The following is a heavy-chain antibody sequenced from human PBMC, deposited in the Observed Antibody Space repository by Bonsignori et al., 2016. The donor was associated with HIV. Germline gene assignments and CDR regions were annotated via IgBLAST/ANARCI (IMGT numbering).Heavy chain of an antibody. V-gene: IGHV4-34*01. CDR2: INHSGST. J-gene: IGHJ4*02. CDR1: GGSLSGYN. CDR3: ARFQCGGDTCYSIFDY. D-gene: IGHD2-15*01. Sequence: SETLSLTCAVYGGSLSGYNWSWIRQPPGKGLEWIGEINHSGSTNYNPSLKSRVTISVDTSKNQFSLKLSSVTAADTAVYYCARFQCGGDTCYSIFDYWGQGTLVTVSS.